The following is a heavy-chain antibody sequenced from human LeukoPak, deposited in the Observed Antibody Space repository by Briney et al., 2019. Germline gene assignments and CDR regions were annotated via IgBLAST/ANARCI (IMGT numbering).Heavy chain of an antibody. CDR1: GFTLTNLA. Sequence: GGSLRLSCTASGFTLTNLAMTWVRQAPGKGLEWVSAISSSGGDTYYADSVKGRFTISRDNSKNTLYLQMNSLRAEDTAVYYCATEETYYYGSGSRYFDYWGQGTLVTVSS. CDR2: ISSSGGDT. CDR3: ATEETYYYGSGSRYFDY. V-gene: IGHV3-23*01. J-gene: IGHJ4*02. D-gene: IGHD3-10*01.